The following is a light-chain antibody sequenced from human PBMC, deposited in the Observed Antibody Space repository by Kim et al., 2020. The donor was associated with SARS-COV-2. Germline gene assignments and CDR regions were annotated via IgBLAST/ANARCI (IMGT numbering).Light chain of an antibody. CDR1: QSVSSSY. J-gene: IGKJ4*01. V-gene: IGKV3-20*01. Sequence: PGERANSSCRASQSVSSSYLAWYQQEPGQAPRLVIYGASSRATGIPDRFSGSGSGTDFTLTISRLEPEDFAVYYFQQYGSSRGFTFGGGTKVDIK. CDR3: QQYGSSRGFT. CDR2: GAS.